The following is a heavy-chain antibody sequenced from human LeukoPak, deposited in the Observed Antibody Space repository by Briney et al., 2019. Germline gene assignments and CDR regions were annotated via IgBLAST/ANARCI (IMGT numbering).Heavy chain of an antibody. J-gene: IGHJ4*02. CDR3: ARGGSSTVDY. V-gene: IGHV1-8*01. CDR2: MNPNSGNT. Sequence: GASVKVSCKASGYTFTSHDINWVRQATGQGLEWMGWMNPNSGNTGYAQKFQGRVTMTRSTSMSIAYMELSSLRFEDTAVYYCARGGSSTVDYWGQGTLVTVSS. CDR1: GYTFTSHD. D-gene: IGHD6-13*01.